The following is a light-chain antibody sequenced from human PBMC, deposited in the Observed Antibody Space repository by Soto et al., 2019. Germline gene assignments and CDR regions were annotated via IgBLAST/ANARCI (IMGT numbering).Light chain of an antibody. CDR3: QQYNSYSLT. CDR2: DAS. Sequence: DIQMTQSPSTLSASVGDRVTITCRASQSISSWLAWYQQKPGKAPKILIYDASSLKSGVPSRFSGSGSGTEVTLTSSSLQPDDFATYYGQQYNSYSLTFGPGTKVDIK. V-gene: IGKV1-5*01. CDR1: QSISSW. J-gene: IGKJ3*01.